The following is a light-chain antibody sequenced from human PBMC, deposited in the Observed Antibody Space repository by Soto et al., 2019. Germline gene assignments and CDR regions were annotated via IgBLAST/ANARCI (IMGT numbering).Light chain of an antibody. J-gene: IGLJ3*02. V-gene: IGLV3-25*03. CDR3: QSADSSGTLWV. Sequence: SYELTQPPSVSVSPGQTARITCSGDALPKQHAYWYQQKPGQAPVLVIYKDSERPSGIPERFSVSSSGTTVTLTISGVQAEDEADYYCQSADSSGTLWVFGGGTKLTVL. CDR1: ALPKQH. CDR2: KDS.